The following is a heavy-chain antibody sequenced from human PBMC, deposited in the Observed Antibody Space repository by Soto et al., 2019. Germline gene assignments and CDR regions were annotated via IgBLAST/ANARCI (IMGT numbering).Heavy chain of an antibody. V-gene: IGHV3-64*01. J-gene: IGHJ6*03. Sequence: EVPLAESGGGLAQPGGSLRLSCAASGFTLSGYAMDWVRQAPGKGLEYVSGISSNGVGTYYANSVQGRFTISRDNSKNRVDLHMDSLRPEDMAVYYCGRRACPDFYYMYVWGKGTTVTVTS. CDR1: GFTLSGYA. CDR2: ISSNGVGT. D-gene: IGHD3-16*01. CDR3: GRRACPDFYYMYV.